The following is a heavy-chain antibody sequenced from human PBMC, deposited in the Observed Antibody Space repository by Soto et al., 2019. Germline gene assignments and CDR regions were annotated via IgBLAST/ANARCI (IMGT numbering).Heavy chain of an antibody. CDR1: GGTFSSYA. Sequence: GASVKVSCKASGGTFSSYAISWVRQAPGQGLEWMGGIIPIFGTANYAQKFQGRVTITADESTSTAYMELSSLRSEDTAVYYCARAILEAYGMDVWGQGTTVTVSS. CDR3: ARAILEAYGMDV. V-gene: IGHV1-69*13. CDR2: IIPIFGTA. J-gene: IGHJ6*02. D-gene: IGHD3-3*01.